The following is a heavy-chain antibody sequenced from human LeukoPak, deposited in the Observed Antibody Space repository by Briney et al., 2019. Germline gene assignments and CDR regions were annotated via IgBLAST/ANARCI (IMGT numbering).Heavy chain of an antibody. CDR3: ARVYYYDSSGFDAFDI. J-gene: IGHJ3*02. CDR1: GGSISGYY. V-gene: IGHV4-59*08. Sequence: KASETLSLTCRVSGGSISGYYWSWIRQPPGKGLQWIGYIHYSGSTNYNPSLKSRVTISVDTSKNQFSLKLRSVTAADTAVYYCARVYYYDSSGFDAFDIWGQGTMVTVSS. CDR2: IHYSGST. D-gene: IGHD3-22*01.